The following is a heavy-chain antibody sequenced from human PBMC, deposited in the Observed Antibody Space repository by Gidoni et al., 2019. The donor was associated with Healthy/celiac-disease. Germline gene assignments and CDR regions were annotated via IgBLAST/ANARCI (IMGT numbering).Heavy chain of an antibody. Sequence: EVQLVQSGAEVQKPGESLKISCQGSGYSFTSYWIGWVRQMPGKGLEWMGIIYPGDSDTRYSPSFQGQVTISADKSISTAYLQWSSLKASDTAMYYCARVGSRWLQFLPWFDPWGQGTLVTVSS. J-gene: IGHJ5*02. V-gene: IGHV5-51*01. CDR3: ARVGSRWLQFLPWFDP. CDR1: GYSFTSYW. D-gene: IGHD5-12*01. CDR2: IYPGDSDT.